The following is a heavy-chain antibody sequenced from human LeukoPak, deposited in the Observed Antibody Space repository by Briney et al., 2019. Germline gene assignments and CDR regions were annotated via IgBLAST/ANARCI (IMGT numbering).Heavy chain of an antibody. Sequence: SETLSLTCAVSGDSITSGSYYWGWIRQTPGKGLEWIGNIYSSGSTSFNPSLKSRITMSVDTSKNQFSLKLNSVTAADTAVYFCARDSGYWLYWGQGTLVTVSS. CDR1: GDSITSGSYY. D-gene: IGHD3-22*01. V-gene: IGHV4-39*07. J-gene: IGHJ4*02. CDR3: ARDSGYWLY. CDR2: IYSSGST.